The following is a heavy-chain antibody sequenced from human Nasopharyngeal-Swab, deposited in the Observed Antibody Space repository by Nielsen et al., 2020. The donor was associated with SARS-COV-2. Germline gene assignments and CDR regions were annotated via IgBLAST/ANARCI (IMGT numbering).Heavy chain of an antibody. CDR1: GGSISSYY. Sequence: SETLSLTCTVSGGSISSYYWSWIRQPPGKGLEWIGYMYYSGSTKYNPSLKSRVTISVDRSKNQFSLRLSSVTAVDTAVYYCARRYFDSLYGMDVWGQGTTVTVSS. CDR3: ARRYFDSLYGMDV. V-gene: IGHV4-59*01. J-gene: IGHJ6*02. CDR2: MYYSGST. D-gene: IGHD3-9*01.